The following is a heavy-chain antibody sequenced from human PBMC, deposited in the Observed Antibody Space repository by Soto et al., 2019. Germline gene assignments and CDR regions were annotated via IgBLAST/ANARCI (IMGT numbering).Heavy chain of an antibody. CDR2: IYWHDDK. D-gene: IGHD4-17*01. Sequence: QIPLKESGPPLVKPTQTLTLTCTFSGFSLSTSGVGVGWIRQPPGKALEWLALIYWHDDKRYSPSLKSRLTIPQATSKHQGALTPTNMDPVDTATYYCAHSTVTTPGGYWGQGPLVTVSS. V-gene: IGHV2-5*01. J-gene: IGHJ4*02. CDR1: GFSLSTSGVG. CDR3: AHSTVTTPGGY.